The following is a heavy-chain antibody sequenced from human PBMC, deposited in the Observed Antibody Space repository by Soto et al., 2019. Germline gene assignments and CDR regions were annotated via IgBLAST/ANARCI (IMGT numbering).Heavy chain of an antibody. Sequence: SETLSLTCTVSGDSISSGDYYWSWIRQPPGKGLEWIGYIYHSGSTYYNPSLKSRVTISVDRSKNQFSLKLSSVTAADTAVYYCARGGVDYYDSSGYYFSPYYFDYWGQGTLVTVSS. CDR2: IYHSGST. CDR1: GDSISSGDYY. CDR3: ARGGVDYYDSSGYYFSPYYFDY. D-gene: IGHD3-22*01. V-gene: IGHV4-30-2*01. J-gene: IGHJ4*02.